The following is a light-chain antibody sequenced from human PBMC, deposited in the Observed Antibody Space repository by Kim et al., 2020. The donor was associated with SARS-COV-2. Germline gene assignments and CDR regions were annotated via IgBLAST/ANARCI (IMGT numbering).Light chain of an antibody. Sequence: DIVMTQSPDSLAVSLGERATINCKSSQTVLYSSNNKDCLAWYQQKPGQPPKLFINWASTRESGVPDRFSGSGSGTDFTLSISNLQAEDVAVYNCQHYNRVPLTFGGRTKVDIK. CDR2: WAS. V-gene: IGKV4-1*01. CDR3: QHYNRVPLT. J-gene: IGKJ4*01. CDR1: QTVLYSSNNKDC.